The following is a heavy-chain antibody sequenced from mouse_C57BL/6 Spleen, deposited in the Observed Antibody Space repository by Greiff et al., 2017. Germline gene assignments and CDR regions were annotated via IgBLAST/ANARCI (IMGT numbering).Heavy chain of an antibody. V-gene: IGHV1-18*01. CDR3: ARRGYSNSYFDV. CDR1: GYTFTDYN. D-gene: IGHD2-5*01. CDR2: INPNNGGT. Sequence: EVQLQQSGPELVKPGASVKIPCKASGYTFTDYNMDWVKQSHGKSLEWIGDINPNNGGTIYNQKFKGKATLTVDKSSSTAYMGLRSRTSEDTAVYYFARRGYSNSYFDVWGTGTTVTVSS. J-gene: IGHJ1*03.